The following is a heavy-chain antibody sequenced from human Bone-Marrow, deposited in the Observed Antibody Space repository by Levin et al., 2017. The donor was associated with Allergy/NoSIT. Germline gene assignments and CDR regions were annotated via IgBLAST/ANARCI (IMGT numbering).Heavy chain of an antibody. Sequence: GGSLRLSCAASGFTFSSYDMHWVRQATGKGLEWVSAIGTAGDTYYPGSVKGRFTISRENAKNSLYLQMNSLRAGDTAVYYCARSIAARQPPYWYFDLWGRGTLVTVSS. D-gene: IGHD6-6*01. CDR2: IGTAGDT. CDR1: GFTFSSYD. CDR3: ARSIAARQPPYWYFDL. V-gene: IGHV3-13*01. J-gene: IGHJ2*01.